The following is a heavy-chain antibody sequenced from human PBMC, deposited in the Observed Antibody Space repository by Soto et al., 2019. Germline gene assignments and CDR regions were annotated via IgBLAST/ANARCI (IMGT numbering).Heavy chain of an antibody. CDR2: IYYSGST. CDR1: GGSISSSSYY. V-gene: IGHV4-39*01. Sequence: SETLSLTCTVSGGSISSSSYYWGWIRQPPGKGLEWIGSIYYSGSTYYNPSLKSRVTISVDTSKNQFSLKLSSVTAADTAVYYCARRRLGAMATTYSFDYWCQGTLVTVSS. J-gene: IGHJ4*02. CDR3: ARRRLGAMATTYSFDY. D-gene: IGHD5-12*01.